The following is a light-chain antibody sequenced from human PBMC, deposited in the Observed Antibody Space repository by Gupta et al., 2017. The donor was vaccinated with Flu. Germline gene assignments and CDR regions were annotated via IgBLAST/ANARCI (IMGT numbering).Light chain of an antibody. CDR2: CTS. CDR3: HQSNNLPGT. V-gene: IGKV6-21*01. J-gene: IGKJ1*01. Sequence: IKLNQSPDIQSVTPKEKVTITCRASQNIGGNLHWYHQKADQSPGLLICCTSQTVSGVPARFSGSGSGTEFTLTVNGLQAEDSATYFCHQSNNLPGTFGQGTKVEIK. CDR1: QNIGGN.